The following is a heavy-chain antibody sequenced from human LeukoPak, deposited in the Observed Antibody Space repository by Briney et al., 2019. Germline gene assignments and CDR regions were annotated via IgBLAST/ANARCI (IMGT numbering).Heavy chain of an antibody. V-gene: IGHV4-39*01. D-gene: IGHD1-14*01. CDR2: GFYGASA. CDR1: GASISSSNDY. J-gene: IGHJ4*02. CDR3: ARQFATASADNRGDFDF. Sequence: PSETLSLTCTVSGASISSSNDYWGWLRQAPGQGLEWIVSGFYGASAHYNPSLNSRTTISVDTAKNQYSLKLSSVTAAAAAMFFCARQFATASADNRGDFDFWGQGTVVTVSS.